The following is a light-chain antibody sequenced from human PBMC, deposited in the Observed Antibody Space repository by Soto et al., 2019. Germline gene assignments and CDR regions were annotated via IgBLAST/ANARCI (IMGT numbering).Light chain of an antibody. Sequence: QSVLTQPPSVSGAPGQRVTISCTGSSSNIGAAYDVHWYQQLPGTAPKLMIYEVNKRPSGVPDRFSGSKSGNTASLTVSGLQAEDEADYYCSSYAGSSNVFGTGTKLTVL. J-gene: IGLJ1*01. CDR2: EVN. CDR1: SSNIGAAYD. V-gene: IGLV1-40*01. CDR3: SSYAGSSNV.